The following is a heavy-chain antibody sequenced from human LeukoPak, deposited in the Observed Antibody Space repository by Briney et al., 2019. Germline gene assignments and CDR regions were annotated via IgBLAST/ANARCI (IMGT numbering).Heavy chain of an antibody. Sequence: GGSLRLSCAASGFTFSSYEMNWVRQAPGKGLEWVSYISSSGSTIYYAGSVKGRFTISRDNAKNSVYLQMNSLRAEDTALYYCARGSGSSWYFYFDYWGQGTLVTVSS. CDR2: ISSSGSTI. CDR3: ARGSGSSWYFYFDY. J-gene: IGHJ4*02. D-gene: IGHD6-13*01. CDR1: GFTFSSYE. V-gene: IGHV3-48*03.